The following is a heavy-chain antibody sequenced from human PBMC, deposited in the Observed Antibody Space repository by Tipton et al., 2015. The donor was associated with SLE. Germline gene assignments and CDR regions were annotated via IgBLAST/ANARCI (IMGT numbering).Heavy chain of an antibody. CDR2: IYHSGST. V-gene: IGHV4-34*01. CDR1: GGSFSGYY. J-gene: IGHJ4*02. Sequence: TLSLTCAVYGGSFSGYYWGWIRQPPGKGLEWFGSIYHSGSTYYNPSLKSRVTISVDTSKNQFSLKLSSVTAAATALYYCARGDCSSTRCLDYWGQGTLVTVSS. D-gene: IGHD2-2*01. CDR3: ARGDCSSTRCLDY.